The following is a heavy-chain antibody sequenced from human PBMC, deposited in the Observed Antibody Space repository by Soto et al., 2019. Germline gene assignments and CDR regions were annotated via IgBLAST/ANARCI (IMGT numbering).Heavy chain of an antibody. V-gene: IGHV1-69*13. J-gene: IGHJ4*02. D-gene: IGHD1-26*01. Sequence: ASVKVSCKAAGGTFSSYAISWVRQAPGQGLEWMGGIIPIFGTADYAQKFQGRVTITADESTSTAYMELNSLRSEDTAVYYCASPGGSYYGGEVFWGQGTVVTVSS. CDR1: GGTFSSYA. CDR3: ASPGGSYYGGEVF. CDR2: IIPIFGTA.